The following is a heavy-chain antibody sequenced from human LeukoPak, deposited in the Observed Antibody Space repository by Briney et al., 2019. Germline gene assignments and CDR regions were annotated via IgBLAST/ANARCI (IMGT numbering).Heavy chain of an antibody. V-gene: IGHV4-34*01. CDR2: INHSGST. CDR3: ARDTYDSSGYLAPYYFDY. Sequence: TSETLSLTCAVYGGSFSGYYWSWIRRPPGKGLEWIGEINHSGSTYYNPSLKSRVTISVDTSKNQFSLKLSSVTAADTAVYYCARDTYDSSGYLAPYYFDYWGQGTLVTVSS. D-gene: IGHD3-22*01. J-gene: IGHJ4*02. CDR1: GGSFSGYY.